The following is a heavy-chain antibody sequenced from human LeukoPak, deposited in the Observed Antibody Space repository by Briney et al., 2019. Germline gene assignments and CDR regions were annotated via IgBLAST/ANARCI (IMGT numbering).Heavy chain of an antibody. CDR1: GGSIRSSYYY. CDR2: IYHSGST. J-gene: IGHJ4*02. CDR3: VRDRELQY. V-gene: IGHV4-39*07. Sequence: SETLSLTCTVSGGSIRSSYYYWGWIRQPPGKGLEWIGYIYHSGSTYYNPSLKSRVTISVDRSKNQFSLKLSSVTAADTAIYYCVRDRELQYWGQGTLVTVSS. D-gene: IGHD1-7*01.